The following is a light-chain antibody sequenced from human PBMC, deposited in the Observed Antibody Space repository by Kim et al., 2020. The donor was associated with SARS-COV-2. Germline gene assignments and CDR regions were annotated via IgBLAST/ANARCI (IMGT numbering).Light chain of an antibody. V-gene: IGKV1-33*01. J-gene: IGKJ2*01. CDR2: DAS. CDR1: QDISNY. CDR3: QQSDGVPYT. Sequence: DIQMTQSPSSLSASVGDRVTITCQASQDISNYLNWYQQKPGKAPKLLIYDASNLETGAPSRFSGSGSGTDFTFTISSLQPEDIATYYCQQSDGVPYTFGQGTNLEI.